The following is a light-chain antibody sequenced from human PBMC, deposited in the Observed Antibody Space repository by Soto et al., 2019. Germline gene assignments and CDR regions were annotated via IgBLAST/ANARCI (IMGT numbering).Light chain of an antibody. CDR2: GAS. CDR1: QSVTSSY. V-gene: IGKV3-20*01. J-gene: IGKJ4*01. Sequence: EIVLTQSPGTLSLSPGERATLSSRASQSVTSSYLAWYQQKPGQAPRLLIYGASSRATGIPDRFSGSGSGTDFTLTINRLEPEDFAVYYCEQYDKSITFGGGTKVEIK. CDR3: EQYDKSIT.